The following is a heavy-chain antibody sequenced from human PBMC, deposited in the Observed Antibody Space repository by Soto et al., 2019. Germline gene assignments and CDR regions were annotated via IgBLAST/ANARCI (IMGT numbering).Heavy chain of an antibody. D-gene: IGHD3-3*01. CDR3: ARGGSPPRGLFLGP. CDR2: INSDGSTT. V-gene: IGHV3-74*01. CDR1: GFTFRSYW. J-gene: IGHJ5*02. Sequence: EVQLVESGGGLVQPGGSLRLSCAASGFTFRSYWMHWVRQAPGRGPVWVSRINSDGSTTNYAGSVEGRSTTSRDKAKTELYLQLNSMGAADTAVYYWARGGSPPRGLFLGPWG.